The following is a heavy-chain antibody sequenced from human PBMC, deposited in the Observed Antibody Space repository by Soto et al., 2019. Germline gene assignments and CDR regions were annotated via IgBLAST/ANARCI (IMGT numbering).Heavy chain of an antibody. J-gene: IGHJ5*02. CDR2: IYTSGST. CDR3: ASSPRIAAAGKSPWFDP. Sequence: PGGSISSYYWSWIRQPAGKGLEWIGRIYTSGSTNYNPSLKSRVTMSVDTSKNQFSLKLSSVTAADTAVYYCASSPRIAAAGKSPWFDPWGQGTLVTVSS. V-gene: IGHV4-4*07. D-gene: IGHD6-13*01. CDR1: GGSISSYY.